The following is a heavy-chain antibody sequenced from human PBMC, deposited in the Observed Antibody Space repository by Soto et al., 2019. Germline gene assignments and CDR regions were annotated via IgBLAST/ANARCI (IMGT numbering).Heavy chain of an antibody. CDR3: ARGTMLRGPGYYYAMDV. D-gene: IGHD3-10*01. V-gene: IGHV4-31*03. J-gene: IGHJ6*02. Sequence: QVQLQESGPGLVKPSQTLSLTCTVSGDSISRNGFFWTWIRQHPGKGLEWIGYIYNSGSSYYNPSPKSRVIISVDTSKNHFSLNLPAVTAADTAVYYCARGTMLRGPGYYYAMDVWGQGTTVTVSS. CDR1: GDSISRNGFF. CDR2: IYNSGSS.